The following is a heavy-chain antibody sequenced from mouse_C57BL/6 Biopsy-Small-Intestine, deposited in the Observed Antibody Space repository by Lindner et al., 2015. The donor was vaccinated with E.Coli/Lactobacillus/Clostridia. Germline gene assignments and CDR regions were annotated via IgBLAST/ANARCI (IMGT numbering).Heavy chain of an antibody. CDR1: GYAFSSSW. Sequence: VQLQESGPELVKPGASVKISCKASGYAFSSSWMNWVKQGPGKGLEWIGRIYPGDGDTNYNGKFKGKATLTADKSSSTAYMQLSSLTSEDSAVYFCASGSGYWGQGTLVTVSA. V-gene: IGHV1-82*01. J-gene: IGHJ3*01. CDR3: ASGSGY. D-gene: IGHD3-2*02. CDR2: IYPGDGDT.